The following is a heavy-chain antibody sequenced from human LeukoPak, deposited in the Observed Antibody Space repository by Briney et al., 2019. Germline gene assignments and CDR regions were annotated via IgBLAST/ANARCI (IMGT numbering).Heavy chain of an antibody. Sequence: SQTLSLTCNVSGVSVSDGRYYWTWIRQLPGKGLEWIGYKYYSGSANYNPSLKSRLTISVDTSKNQFSLKLSSVTAADTAVYYCARYYYVSGSYYFDYWGQGTLVTASS. D-gene: IGHD3-10*01. CDR3: ARYYYVSGSYYFDY. J-gene: IGHJ4*02. CDR1: GVSVSDGRYY. V-gene: IGHV4-61*01. CDR2: KYYSGSA.